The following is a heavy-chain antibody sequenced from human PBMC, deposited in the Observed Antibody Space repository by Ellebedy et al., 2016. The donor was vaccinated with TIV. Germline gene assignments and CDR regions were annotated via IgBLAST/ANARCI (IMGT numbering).Heavy chain of an antibody. CDR3: ARNRETSNWYLRTPTENWFDP. J-gene: IGHJ5*02. V-gene: IGHV3-48*04. CDR2: ISSSGSTI. Sequence: GESLKISCAASDFSFSSYGVNWVRQAPGQGLQWLSFISSSGSTIYYADSVRGRFTISRDNAKKSVWRQMNSLRAEDTAIYYCARNRETSNWYLRTPTENWFDPWGQGTLVTVSS. D-gene: IGHD6-13*01. CDR1: DFSFSSYG.